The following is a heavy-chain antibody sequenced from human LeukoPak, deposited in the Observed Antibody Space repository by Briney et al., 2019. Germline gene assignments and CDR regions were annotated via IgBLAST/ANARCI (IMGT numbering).Heavy chain of an antibody. CDR2: IWYDGSNK. V-gene: IGHV3-33*06. CDR3: AKEDYIGAFYYYYGMDV. CDR1: GFTFSSYG. D-gene: IGHD4-4*01. Sequence: GGSLRLSCAASGFTFSSYGMHWVRQAPGKGLEWVAVIWYDGSNKYYADSVKGRFTISRDNSKNTLYLQMNSLRAEDTAVYYCAKEDYIGAFYYYYGMDVWGQGTTVTVSS. J-gene: IGHJ6*02.